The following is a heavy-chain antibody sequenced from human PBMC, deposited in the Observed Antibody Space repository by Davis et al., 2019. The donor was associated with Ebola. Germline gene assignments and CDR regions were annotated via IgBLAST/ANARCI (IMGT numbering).Heavy chain of an antibody. V-gene: IGHV3-9*01. D-gene: IGHD4-17*01. CDR1: GFSFENFA. J-gene: IGHJ4*02. Sequence: GGSLRLSCAASGFSFENFAMHWVRQVPGKGLEWISGMSWNGDNLGYADSVKGRFTVSRDDDKKLLYLQMNNLRDEDTAVYYCARDSGTVFDIVTTNPYFDTWGQGSLVAVSS. CDR3: ARDSGTVFDIVTTNPYFDT. CDR2: MSWNGDNL.